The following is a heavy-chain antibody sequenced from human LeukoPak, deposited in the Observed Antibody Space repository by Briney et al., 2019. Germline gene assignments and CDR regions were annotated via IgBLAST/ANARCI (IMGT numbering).Heavy chain of an antibody. CDR1: GDIFNSYS. CDR2: IIPMFGSA. Sequence: GASVKVSCRASGDIFNSYSISWVRQAPGQGLEWMGGIIPMFGSANYAQTFQDRVTITTDQSTSTAYMELSSLNSEDTAVYYCARVGRSRGSLPNSYYYMDVRGTGTTVTVSS. J-gene: IGHJ6*03. D-gene: IGHD1-26*01. V-gene: IGHV1-69*05. CDR3: ARVGRSRGSLPNSYYYMDV.